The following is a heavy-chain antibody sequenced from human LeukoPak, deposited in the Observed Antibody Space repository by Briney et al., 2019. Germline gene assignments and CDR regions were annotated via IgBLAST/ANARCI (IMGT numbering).Heavy chain of an antibody. V-gene: IGHV4-59*08. CDR1: GGSISSYY. CDR3: ARQLRYDSSGYYYYFDY. Sequence: PSETLSLTCTVSGGSISSYYWSWIRQPPGKGLEWIGYIYYGGSTNYNPSLKSRVTISVDTSKNQFSLKLSSVTAADTAVYYCARQLRYDSSGYYYYFDYWGQGTLVTVSS. J-gene: IGHJ4*02. D-gene: IGHD3-22*01. CDR2: IYYGGST.